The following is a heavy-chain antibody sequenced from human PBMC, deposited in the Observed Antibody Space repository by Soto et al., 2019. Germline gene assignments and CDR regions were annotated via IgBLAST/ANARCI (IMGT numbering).Heavy chain of an antibody. CDR3: ARLRNRQQLVPYFDY. J-gene: IGHJ4*02. CDR1: GYSFTSYW. CDR2: IYPGDSDT. Sequence: GESLKISCKGSGYSFTSYWIGWVRQMPGKGLEWMGIIYPGDSDTRYSPSFQGQVTISADKSISTAYLQWSSLKASDTAMYYCARLRNRQQLVPYFDYWGQGTLVTVSS. V-gene: IGHV5-51*01. D-gene: IGHD6-13*01.